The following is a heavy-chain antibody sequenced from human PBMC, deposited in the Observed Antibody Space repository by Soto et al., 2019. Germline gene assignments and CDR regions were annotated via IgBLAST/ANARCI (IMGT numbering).Heavy chain of an antibody. CDR1: GGSCIGYD. J-gene: IGHJ4*02. CDR2: INHSGST. V-gene: IGHV4-34*01. CDR3: ARATAYCSGGRCYYQGAAY. D-gene: IGHD2-15*01. Sequence: SATLSVTFGVEGGSCIGYDGSWIRQPPGKGLEWIGEINHSGSTNYNPSLKSRVTISVDTSKNQFSLKLSSVTAADTAVYYCARATAYCSGGRCYYQGAAYWGQGTLVPVSS.